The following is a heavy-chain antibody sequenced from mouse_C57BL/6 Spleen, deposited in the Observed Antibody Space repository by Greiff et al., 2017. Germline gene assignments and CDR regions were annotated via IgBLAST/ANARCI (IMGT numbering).Heavy chain of an antibody. Sequence: QVQLQQPGAELMRPGTSVKLSCKASGYTFTSYWMHWVKQRPGQGLEWIGVLEPSDSYTNYNQKFKGKATVTVETSSSPAYMQLSSLTSEDSAVYYCAYDYDGESYFGCWGQGTTLTVSS. CDR2: LEPSDSYT. D-gene: IGHD2-4*01. CDR1: GYTFTSYW. CDR3: AYDYDGESYFGC. V-gene: IGHV1-59*01. J-gene: IGHJ2*01.